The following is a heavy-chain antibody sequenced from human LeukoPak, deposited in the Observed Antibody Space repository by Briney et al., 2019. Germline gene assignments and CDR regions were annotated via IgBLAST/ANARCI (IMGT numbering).Heavy chain of an antibody. D-gene: IGHD6-19*01. Sequence: AGGSLRLSCAASGFTVSSNYMSWVRQAPGKGLEWVAFIRYDGSNKYYADSVKGRFTISRDNSKNTLYLQMNSLRAEDTAVYYCARDLRYSSGFGYWGQGTLVTVSS. J-gene: IGHJ4*02. CDR1: GFTVSSNY. CDR2: IRYDGSNK. CDR3: ARDLRYSSGFGY. V-gene: IGHV3-30*02.